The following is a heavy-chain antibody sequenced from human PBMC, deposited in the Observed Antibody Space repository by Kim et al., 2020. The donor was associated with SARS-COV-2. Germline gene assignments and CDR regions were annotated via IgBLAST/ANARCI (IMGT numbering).Heavy chain of an antibody. V-gene: IGHV3-11*01. D-gene: IGHD5-12*01. CDR2: ISSSGSTI. CDR3: ASPKVVATIRSLDFDY. CDR1: GFTFSDYY. Sequence: GGSLRLSCAASGFTFSDYYMSWIRQAPGKGLEWVSYISSSGSTIYYADSVKGRFTISRDNAKNSLYLQMNSLRAEDTPVYYCASPKVVATIRSLDFDYWGQGTLVTVSS. J-gene: IGHJ4*02.